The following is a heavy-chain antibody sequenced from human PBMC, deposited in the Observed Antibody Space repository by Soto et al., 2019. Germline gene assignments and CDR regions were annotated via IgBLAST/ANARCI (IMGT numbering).Heavy chain of an antibody. CDR3: ARDRSVAGTGELDY. CDR1: GFTFKNND. J-gene: IGHJ4*02. CDR2: IGSAGDT. D-gene: IGHD6-19*01. Sequence: PGGSLRLSCAASGFTFKNNDMHWVRQETGKGLEWVSSIGSAGDTYYLGSVKGRFTISRENAKNSVYLQMNSLRAGDTAVYYCARDRSVAGTGELDYWGQGTAVTVSS. V-gene: IGHV3-13*01.